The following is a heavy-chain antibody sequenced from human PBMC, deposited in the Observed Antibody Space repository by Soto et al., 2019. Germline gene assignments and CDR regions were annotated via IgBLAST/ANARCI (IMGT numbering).Heavy chain of an antibody. CDR2: ISNSFSDGNT. CDR3: AKVFSPEGGNYFDH. CDR1: GFTFSNYA. J-gene: IGHJ4*02. V-gene: IGHV3-23*01. Sequence: GVSLRLSWSASGFTFSNYAMDWVRQAPGKGLEWVSAISNSFSDGNTHYADSVKGRFTISRDNDKNTVFLEMNSLRAEDTAVYYCAKVFSPEGGNYFDHWGKGPLVTVSS.